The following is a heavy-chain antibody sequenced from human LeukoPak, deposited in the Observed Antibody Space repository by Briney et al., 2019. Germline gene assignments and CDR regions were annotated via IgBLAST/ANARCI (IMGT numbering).Heavy chain of an antibody. J-gene: IGHJ4*02. V-gene: IGHV4-30-2*01. Sequence: SQTLSLTCAVSAGSISSGGYSWSWIRQPPGKGLEWIGYIYHSGSTYYNPSLKSRVTISLDRSKNQFSLNLSSVTAADTAVYYCARVRGYYGTTDYWGQGTLVTVSS. CDR3: ARVRGYYGTTDY. CDR1: AGSISSGGYS. D-gene: IGHD3-10*01. CDR2: IYHSGST.